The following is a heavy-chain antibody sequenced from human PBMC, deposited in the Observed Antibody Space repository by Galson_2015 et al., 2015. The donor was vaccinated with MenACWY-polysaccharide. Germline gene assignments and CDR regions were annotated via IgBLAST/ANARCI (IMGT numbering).Heavy chain of an antibody. D-gene: IGHD6-19*01. CDR1: GFTFNIPT. CDR3: VRDGGRGNGWYWFDL. J-gene: IGHJ5*02. Sequence: SLRLSCAAAGFTFNIPTLHWVRQAPGKGLEWVALISSDGDDKYYADSVKGRFTISRDNHKNMVFLEMNSLRAEDTAVYYCVRDGGRGNGWYWFDLWGQGTRVTVSS. V-gene: IGHV3-30-3*01. CDR2: ISSDGDDK.